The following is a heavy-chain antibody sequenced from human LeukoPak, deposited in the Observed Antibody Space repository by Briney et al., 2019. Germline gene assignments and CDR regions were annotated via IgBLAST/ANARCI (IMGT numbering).Heavy chain of an antibody. D-gene: IGHD5-12*01. J-gene: IGHJ4*02. CDR1: GFTFSSYD. V-gene: IGHV3-48*02. CDR2: VGRSTTTI. CDR3: ATLLRALDY. Sequence: PGGSLRLSCAASGFTFSSYDMNWVRQAPGKGLEWVSYVGRSTTTIYYADSVRGRFTISRDNAKNSVYLQMNSLRDEDTAVYYCATLLRALDYWGQGTLGTVSS.